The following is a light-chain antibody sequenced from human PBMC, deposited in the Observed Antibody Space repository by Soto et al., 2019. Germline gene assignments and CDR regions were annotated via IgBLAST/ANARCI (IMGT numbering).Light chain of an antibody. Sequence: QSVLTQPPSASGTPGQRVTISCSGSSSNIGSNTVNWYQQLPGTAPKLLLYSNNQRPSGVPDRFSGSKSGTSASLAISGLQSEDEADYYCAAWDDSLNGPGVVFGGGTKLTVL. CDR3: AAWDDSLNGPGVV. CDR1: SSNIGSNT. V-gene: IGLV1-44*01. J-gene: IGLJ2*01. CDR2: SNN.